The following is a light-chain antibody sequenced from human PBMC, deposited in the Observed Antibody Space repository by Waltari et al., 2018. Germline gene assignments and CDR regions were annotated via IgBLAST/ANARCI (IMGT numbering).Light chain of an antibody. Sequence: EKVMTQSPATLSVSPGERATPSCRASQSVGSNLAWYQQKPGQVPRLLIYDASTRATGIPARFSGSGSGTEFTLTISSLQSEDFAVYYCQQYDDWPLLFGGGTKVEI. J-gene: IGKJ4*01. V-gene: IGKV3-15*01. CDR3: QQYDDWPLL. CDR2: DAS. CDR1: QSVGSN.